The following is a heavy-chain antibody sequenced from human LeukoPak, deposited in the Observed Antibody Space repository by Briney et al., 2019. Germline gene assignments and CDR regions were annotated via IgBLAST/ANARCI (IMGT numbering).Heavy chain of an antibody. J-gene: IGHJ4*02. CDR1: GFSFSDSY. D-gene: IGHD3-10*01. V-gene: IGHV3-11*04. Sequence: GGSLRLSCVVSGFSFSDSYMTWIRQTPGKGLESLAYISGSGHDIYYTDSVKGRFTISRDNAKKSLYLEMHSLRVEDTAVYYCARDMTWFGEGDYWGQGTLVTVSS. CDR3: ARDMTWFGEGDY. CDR2: ISGSGHDI.